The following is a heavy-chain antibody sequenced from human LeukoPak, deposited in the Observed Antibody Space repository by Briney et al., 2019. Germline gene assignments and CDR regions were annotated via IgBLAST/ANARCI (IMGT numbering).Heavy chain of an antibody. CDR3: AGSKTTVMHFDY. CDR1: GFTFSSYA. D-gene: IGHD4-17*01. J-gene: IGHJ4*02. V-gene: IGHV3-30*04. CDR2: ISYDGSNK. Sequence: PGGSLRLSCAASGFTFSSYAMHWVRQAPGKGLEWVAVISYDGSNKYYADSVKGRFTISRDNSKNTLYLLMNSLRAEDTAVYYCAGSKTTVMHFDYWGQGTLVTVSS.